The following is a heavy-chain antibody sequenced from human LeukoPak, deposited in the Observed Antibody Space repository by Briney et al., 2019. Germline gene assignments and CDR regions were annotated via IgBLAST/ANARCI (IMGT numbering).Heavy chain of an antibody. CDR1: GGSISSSSYY. D-gene: IGHD1-26*01. CDR3: ARHRWELPAYFDY. CDR2: IYYSGST. Sequence: SETLSLTCTVSGGSISSSSYYWGWIRQPPGKGLEWIGSIYYSGSTYYNPSLKSRVTISVDTSKNQFSLKLSSVTAAGTAVYYCARHRWELPAYFDYWGQGTLVTVSS. J-gene: IGHJ4*02. V-gene: IGHV4-39*01.